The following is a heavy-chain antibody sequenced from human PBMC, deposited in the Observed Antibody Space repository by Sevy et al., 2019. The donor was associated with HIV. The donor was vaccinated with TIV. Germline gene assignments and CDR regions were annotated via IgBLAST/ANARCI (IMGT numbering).Heavy chain of an antibody. CDR1: GFSVSSYY. J-gene: IGHJ4*02. D-gene: IGHD1-1*01. V-gene: IGHV3-53*01. CDR2: KESGGQT. CDR3: AVTTSAWSIDS. Sequence: GGSLRLSCAASGFSVSSYYMGWVRQAPGKGLEWVSTKESGGQTYYADSVRRRFTIARDESANNLFLQLNNLRAEDTGVYYCAVTTSAWSIDSWGQGTLVSVSS.